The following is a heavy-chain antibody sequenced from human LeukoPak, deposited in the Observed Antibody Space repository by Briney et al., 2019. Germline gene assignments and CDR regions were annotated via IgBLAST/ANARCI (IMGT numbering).Heavy chain of an antibody. CDR3: AKSFAFAASDH. CDR1: GFTFSSYA. D-gene: IGHD2-15*01. Sequence: GSLRLSCAASGFTFSSYAMIWVRQAPGKGLEWVSTISASDDSTNYADSVKGRFTISRDNSENTLFLQMNSLRAEDTAVYYCAKSFAFAASDHWGQGALVTVSS. J-gene: IGHJ4*01. V-gene: IGHV3-23*01. CDR2: ISASDDST.